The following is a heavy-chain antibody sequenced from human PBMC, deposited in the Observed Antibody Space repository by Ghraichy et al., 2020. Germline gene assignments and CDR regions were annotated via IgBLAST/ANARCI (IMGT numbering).Heavy chain of an antibody. CDR1: GGTFSSYA. D-gene: IGHD4-17*01. V-gene: IGHV1-69*04. Sequence: SVKVSCKASGGTFSSYAISWVRQAPGQGLEWMGRIIPILGIANYAQKFQGRVTITADKSTSTAYMELSSLRSEDTAVYYCARTTVTPKEYYYYYYGMDVWGQGTTVTVSS. CDR3: ARTTVTPKEYYYYYYGMDV. CDR2: IIPILGIA. J-gene: IGHJ6*02.